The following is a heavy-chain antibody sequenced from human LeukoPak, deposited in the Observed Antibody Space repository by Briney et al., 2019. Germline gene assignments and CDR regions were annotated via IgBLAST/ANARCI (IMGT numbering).Heavy chain of an antibody. CDR3: ARRYGSGSCDKFDY. J-gene: IGHJ4*02. V-gene: IGHV4-59*08. CDR1: GGSISSYH. CDR2: IFSTGST. Sequence: PSETLSLTCTVSGGSISSYHWNWIRQPPGKGLEWIGYIFSTGSTNYNPSLKSRVTISLDTSKSQFSLRLTSVTAADTAVYYCARRYGSGSCDKFDYSGQGTLVTVSS. D-gene: IGHD3-10*01.